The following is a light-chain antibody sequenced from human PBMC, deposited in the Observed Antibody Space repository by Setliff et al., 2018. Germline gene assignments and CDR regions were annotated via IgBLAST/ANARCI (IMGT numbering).Light chain of an antibody. V-gene: IGLV2-14*01. CDR3: SSYSTGNTLVL. Sequence: QSALAQPASVSGSPGQSITISCTGTSSDVGDYKYVSWYQQLPGKAPKLIIFEVSNRPSGIPNRFSGSKSANTAPLTIAGLQPEDESIYYCSSYSTGNTLVLFGGGTKVTVL. CDR2: EVS. J-gene: IGLJ2*01. CDR1: SSDVGDYKY.